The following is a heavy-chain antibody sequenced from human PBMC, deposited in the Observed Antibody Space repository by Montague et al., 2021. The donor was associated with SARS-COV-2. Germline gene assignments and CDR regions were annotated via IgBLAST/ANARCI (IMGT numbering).Heavy chain of an antibody. J-gene: IGHJ6*02. Sequence: SETLSLTCAVYGGSFSGYYWSWIRQPPGKGLEWIGEINHSGSTNYNPSLKSRVTISVDTSKNQFSLKLSSVTAADTAVYYCARGRILRTQLFDDYYYGMDVWGRGTTVTVSS. CDR2: INHSGST. CDR1: GGSFSGYY. CDR3: ARGRILRTQLFDDYYYGMDV. D-gene: IGHD3-9*01. V-gene: IGHV4-34*01.